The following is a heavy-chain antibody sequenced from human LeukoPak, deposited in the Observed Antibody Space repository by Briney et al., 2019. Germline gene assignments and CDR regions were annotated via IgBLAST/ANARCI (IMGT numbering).Heavy chain of an antibody. CDR2: ISSSGSTI. J-gene: IGHJ6*02. CDR1: GFTFSSYE. V-gene: IGHV3-48*03. CDR3: ARLYDSSRYYRDYYYGMDV. D-gene: IGHD3-22*01. Sequence: GGSLRLSCAASGFTFSSYEMNWVRQAPGKGLEWVSYISSSGSTIYYADSVKGRFTISRDNAKNSLYLQMNSLRAEDTAVYYCARLYDSSRYYRDYYYGMDVWGQGTTVTVSS.